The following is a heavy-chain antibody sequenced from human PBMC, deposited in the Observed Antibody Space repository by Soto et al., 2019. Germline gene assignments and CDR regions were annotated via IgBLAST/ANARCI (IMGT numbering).Heavy chain of an antibody. CDR2: IYYTGKT. J-gene: IGHJ5*02. V-gene: IGHV4-59*01. CDR3: ARIILTGYYGLEP. CDR1: GDSLTSYY. Sequence: QVQLQESGPGLVKPSETLSLTCSVSGDSLTSYYWTWVRQPPGKGLEWIGYIYYTGKTNYNPSLKSRVTISMDLSKNQFFLELRSLTAADTAVYYCARIILTGYYGLEPWGQGTLVIVSA. D-gene: IGHD3-9*01.